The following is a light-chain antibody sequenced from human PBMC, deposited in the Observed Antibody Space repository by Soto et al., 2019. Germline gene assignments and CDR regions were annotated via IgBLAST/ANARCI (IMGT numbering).Light chain of an antibody. Sequence: EVVLTQSPGTVSLSPGERATLSCRASQSVTSNYLAWYQQKPGQAPRLLIYAASSRATGIPDRFSGSGSGTHFTVSISRLEPEDFAVYYCHQYGSSITWTFGQGTKVEIK. V-gene: IGKV3-20*01. CDR3: HQYGSSITWT. J-gene: IGKJ1*01. CDR1: QSVTSNY. CDR2: AAS.